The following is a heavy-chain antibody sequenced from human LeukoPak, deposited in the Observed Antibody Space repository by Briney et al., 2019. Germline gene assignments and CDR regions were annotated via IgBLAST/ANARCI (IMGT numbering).Heavy chain of an antibody. Sequence: GGSLRLSCAASGFTFSSYAMSWVRQAPGKGLEWVSAISGSGGSTYYADSVKGRFTISRDNSKNTLYLQMNSLRAEDTAVYYCAKAGTITIFGVVIAPDYWGQGTLVTVSS. J-gene: IGHJ4*02. CDR1: GFTFSSYA. CDR3: AKAGTITIFGVVIAPDY. D-gene: IGHD3-3*01. CDR2: ISGSGGST. V-gene: IGHV3-23*01.